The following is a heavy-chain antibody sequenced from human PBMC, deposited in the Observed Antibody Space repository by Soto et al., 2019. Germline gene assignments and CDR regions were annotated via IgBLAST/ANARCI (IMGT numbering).Heavy chain of an antibody. CDR1: GGSFSGYY. Sequence: SETLSLTCAVYGGSFSGYYWSWIRQPPGKGLEWIGEINHSGSTNYNPSLKSRVTISVDTSKNQFSLKLSSVTAADTAVYYCARGHGELLCFGDLYDAFDIWGHGTTVTVSS. CDR3: ARGHGELLCFGDLYDAFDI. CDR2: INHSGST. V-gene: IGHV4-34*01. D-gene: IGHD3-10*01. J-gene: IGHJ3*02.